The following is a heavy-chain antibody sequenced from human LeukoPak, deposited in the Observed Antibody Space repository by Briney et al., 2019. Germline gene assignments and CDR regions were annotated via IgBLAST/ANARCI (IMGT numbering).Heavy chain of an antibody. V-gene: IGHV3-74*01. CDR1: GFTFSSYW. CDR2: INSDGSST. D-gene: IGHD3-10*01. J-gene: IGHJ4*02. Sequence: PGGSLRLSCAASGFTFSSYWMHWVRQAPGKGLVWVSRINSDGSSTSYADSVKGRFTISRDNAKNTLYLQMNSLRAEDTAVYYCARSYGSGSPLDYWGQGTLVTVSS. CDR3: ARSYGSGSPLDY.